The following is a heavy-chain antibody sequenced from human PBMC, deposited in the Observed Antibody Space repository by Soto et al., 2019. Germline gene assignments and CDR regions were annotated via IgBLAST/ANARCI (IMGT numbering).Heavy chain of an antibody. CDR1: GFTFSSYW. Sequence: EVQLVESGGGLVQPGGSLRLSCAASGFTFSSYWMSWVRQAPGKGLEWVANIKQDGSEKYYVDSVKGRFTISRDNAKNSLYLQMNSLRAEDTAVYYCARDPIAARLAHGPYRGQGTLVTVSS. V-gene: IGHV3-7*01. CDR3: ARDPIAARLAHGPY. J-gene: IGHJ4*02. CDR2: IKQDGSEK. D-gene: IGHD6-6*01.